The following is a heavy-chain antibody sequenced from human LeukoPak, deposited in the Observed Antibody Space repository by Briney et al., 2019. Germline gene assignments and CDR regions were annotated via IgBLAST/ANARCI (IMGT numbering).Heavy chain of an antibody. CDR3: AKDVGKWESLHFFDF. D-gene: IGHD1-26*01. CDR1: GFTFSTNA. J-gene: IGHJ4*02. V-gene: IGHV3-23*01. Sequence: GGSLRLSCLTSGFTFSTNAMSWVRQAPGKGLEWISGISGSGASTYYADSVTGRFTISRDNSRNTLYLQMNSLRGDDTAVYYCAKDVGKWESLHFFDFWGQGTLVTVSS. CDR2: ISGSGAST.